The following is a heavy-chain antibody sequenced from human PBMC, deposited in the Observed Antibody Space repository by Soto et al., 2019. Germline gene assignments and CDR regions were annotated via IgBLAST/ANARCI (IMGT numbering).Heavy chain of an antibody. CDR2: IYPYDSDT. CDR1: GYNFMDHW. V-gene: IGHV5-51*01. D-gene: IGHD2-2*01. Sequence: GESLKISCKGSGYNFMDHWIAWVRQVPGKGLEWMGIIYPYDSDTTYSPSFQGQVTISADKSISTAYLQWSSLEASDTAMYYCARPTYCSSTHCSPFDYWGQGTLVTVSS. CDR3: ARPTYCSSTHCSPFDY. J-gene: IGHJ4*02.